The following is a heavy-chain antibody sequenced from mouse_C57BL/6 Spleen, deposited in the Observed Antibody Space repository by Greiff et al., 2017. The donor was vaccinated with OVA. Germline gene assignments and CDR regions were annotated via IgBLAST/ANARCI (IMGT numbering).Heavy chain of an antibody. CDR1: GYTFTEYT. CDR3: ARHEEGGDGYPFDY. J-gene: IGHJ2*01. Sequence: VQLVESGAELVKPGASVKLSCKASGYTFTEYTIHWVKQRSGQGLEWIGWFYPGSGSIKYNEKFKDKATLTADKSSSKVYMELSRLTSEDSAVYFGARHEEGGDGYPFDYWGQGTTLTVSS. D-gene: IGHD2-3*01. V-gene: IGHV1-62-2*01. CDR2: FYPGSGSI.